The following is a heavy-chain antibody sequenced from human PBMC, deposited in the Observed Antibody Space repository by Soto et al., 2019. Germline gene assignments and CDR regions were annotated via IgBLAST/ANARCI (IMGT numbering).Heavy chain of an antibody. CDR3: ARESSLYYYDSSGYYPDAFDI. J-gene: IGHJ3*02. V-gene: IGHV3-20*04. CDR1: GFTFDDYG. Sequence: GGSLRLSCAASGFTFDDYGMSWVRQAPGKGLEWVSGINWNGGSTGYVDSVKGRFTISRDNAKNSLYLQMNSLRAEDTALYYCARESSLYYYDSSGYYPDAFDIWGQGTMVT. D-gene: IGHD3-22*01. CDR2: INWNGGST.